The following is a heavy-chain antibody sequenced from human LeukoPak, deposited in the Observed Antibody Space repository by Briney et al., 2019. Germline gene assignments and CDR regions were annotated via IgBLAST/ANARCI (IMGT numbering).Heavy chain of an antibody. CDR2: IYYGGST. CDR1: GGSIGSSSYC. D-gene: IGHD3-10*01. V-gene: IGHV4-39*01. CDR3: ARKKYYGSGSYRSFNY. Sequence: PSETLSLTCTVSGGSIGSSSYCWGWLRQPQGKGLEWTGSIYYGGSTYYNPSLECRVTISVDSSKKQFSLKLSSVTAADTAVYYCARKKYYGSGSYRSFNYWGQGTLVTVSS. J-gene: IGHJ4*02.